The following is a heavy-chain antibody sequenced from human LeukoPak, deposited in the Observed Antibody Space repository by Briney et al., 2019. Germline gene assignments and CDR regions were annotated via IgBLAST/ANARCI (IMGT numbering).Heavy chain of an antibody. CDR2: ISSSSSYI. Sequence: GGSLRLSCAASGFTFSSYAMSWVRQAPGKGLEWVSSISSSSSYIYYADSVKGRFTISRDNAKNSLYLQMNSLRAEDTAVYYCARDRGSYGGTVFDYWGQGTLVTVPS. CDR1: GFTFSSYA. CDR3: ARDRGSYGGTVFDY. J-gene: IGHJ4*02. D-gene: IGHD2-8*02. V-gene: IGHV3-21*01.